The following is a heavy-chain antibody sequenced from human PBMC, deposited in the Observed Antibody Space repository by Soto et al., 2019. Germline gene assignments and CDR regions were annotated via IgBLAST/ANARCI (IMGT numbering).Heavy chain of an antibody. V-gene: IGHV1-69*06. D-gene: IGHD2-2*01. J-gene: IGHJ3*01. CDR1: GGTFSNYG. CDR2: IVPIFGSI. CDR3: ASRARVEAFDV. Sequence: QVHLVQSGAEVKKPGSSVKVSCKASGGTFSNYGITWVRQAPRRGLEWMGGIVPIFGSINLAQKFRGRLTITPDKSTSTVYRELSSLTSEDTAVYYCASRARVEAFDVWGQGTMVAVSS.